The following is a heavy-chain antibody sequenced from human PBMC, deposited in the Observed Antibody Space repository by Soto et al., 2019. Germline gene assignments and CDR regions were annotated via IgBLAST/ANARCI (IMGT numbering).Heavy chain of an antibody. Sequence: ASVKVSCKASGYTFTGYYMHWVRQAPGQGLEWMGWINPSSGGTNYAQKFQGWVTMTRDTSISTAYMELSRLRSDDTAVYYCARDNRRITFGGVIVKTGAFDIWGQGTMVTVSS. CDR1: GYTFTGYY. CDR2: INPSSGGT. CDR3: ARDNRRITFGGVIVKTGAFDI. V-gene: IGHV1-2*04. D-gene: IGHD3-16*02. J-gene: IGHJ3*02.